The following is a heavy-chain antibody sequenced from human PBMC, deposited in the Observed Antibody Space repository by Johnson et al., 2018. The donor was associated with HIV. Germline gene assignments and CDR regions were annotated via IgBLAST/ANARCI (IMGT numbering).Heavy chain of an antibody. J-gene: IGHJ3*02. CDR3: ARAASDAFDI. Sequence: QVQLVESGGGLVQPGGSLRLSCAASGFTFTSYGMHWVRQAPGKGLEWVAVISYDGNNKYYADSVKGRFTISRDNAKNSLYLQMNSLRAEDTAVYYCARAASDAFDIWGQGTMVTVSS. CDR2: ISYDGNNK. V-gene: IGHV3-30*03. CDR1: GFTFTSYG.